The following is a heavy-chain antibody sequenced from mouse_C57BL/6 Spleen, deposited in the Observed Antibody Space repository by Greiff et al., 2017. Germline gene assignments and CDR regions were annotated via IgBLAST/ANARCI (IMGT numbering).Heavy chain of an antibody. CDR3: ARITTVGDWYFDV. V-gene: IGHV5-6*01. J-gene: IGHJ1*03. D-gene: IGHD1-1*01. Sequence: EVMLVESGGDLVKPGGSLKLSCAASGFTFSSYGMSWVRQTPDKRLEWVATISSGGSYTYYPDSVKGRFTISRDNAKNTLYLQMISLKSEDTAMYYCARITTVGDWYFDVWGTGTTVTVSS. CDR2: ISSGGSYT. CDR1: GFTFSSYG.